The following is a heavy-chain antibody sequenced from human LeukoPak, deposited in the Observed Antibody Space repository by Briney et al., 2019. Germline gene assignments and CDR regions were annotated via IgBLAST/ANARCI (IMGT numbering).Heavy chain of an antibody. V-gene: IGHV3-30-3*01. CDR2: ISYDGSNE. Sequence: GRSLRLSCEASGFTFSSYAMHWVRQAPGKGLEWVAVISYDGSNEYYADSVKGRFTISRDNSKHTLYLQMNSLRAEDTAVYYCARDQSYWFDYWGQGTLVTVSS. D-gene: IGHD3-10*01. CDR1: GFTFSSYA. CDR3: ARDQSYWFDY. J-gene: IGHJ4*02.